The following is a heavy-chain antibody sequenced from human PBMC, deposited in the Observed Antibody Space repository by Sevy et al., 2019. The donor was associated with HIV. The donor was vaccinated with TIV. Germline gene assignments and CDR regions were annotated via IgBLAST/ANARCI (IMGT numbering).Heavy chain of an antibody. J-gene: IGHJ6*02. Sequence: GGSLRLSCADSGLTLSSYAMNWVRQAPGKGLEWVSAISGRGGSTYYADSVEGRFTISRDNSKNTLYLQMNSLRAEDTAVYYCAKAPPGHYSSGSCPRAYYYYGMDVWGQGTTVTVSS. CDR1: GLTLSSYA. CDR3: AKAPPGHYSSGSCPRAYYYYGMDV. V-gene: IGHV3-23*01. D-gene: IGHD2-15*01. CDR2: ISGRGGST.